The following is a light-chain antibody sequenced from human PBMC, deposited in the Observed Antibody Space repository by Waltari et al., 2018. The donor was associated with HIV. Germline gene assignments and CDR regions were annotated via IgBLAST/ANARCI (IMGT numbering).Light chain of an antibody. CDR2: DDV. CDR3: QVWDRSYKEAV. V-gene: IGLV3-21*02. CDR1: NIGRNS. Sequence: SYVLTQAPSLSVAPGPTATISCGNIGRNSVKWYRQKPGRAPLLVVLDDVDRSSGIPARFSGARSGERATLTIRGVEAGDEADYYCQVWDRSYKEAVFGGGT. J-gene: IGLJ2*01.